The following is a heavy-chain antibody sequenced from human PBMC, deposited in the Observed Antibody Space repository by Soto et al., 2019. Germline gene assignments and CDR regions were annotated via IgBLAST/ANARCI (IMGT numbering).Heavy chain of an antibody. CDR2: VHYSGNT. J-gene: IGHJ5*02. D-gene: IGHD2-15*01. CDR3: ARQDRVVAEGRWFDP. CDR1: GYSISSGYH. Sequence: SETLSLTCTVSGYSISSGYHWAWIRQPPGKGLEWLGSVHYSGNTYYNPSLKSRLTISVDKSKNQFSLNLSSVTAADTAVYYCARQDRVVAEGRWFDPWGQGNLVTVSS. V-gene: IGHV4-38-2*02.